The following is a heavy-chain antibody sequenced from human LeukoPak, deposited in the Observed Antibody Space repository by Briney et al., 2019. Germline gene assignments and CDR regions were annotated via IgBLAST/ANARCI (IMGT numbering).Heavy chain of an antibody. J-gene: IGHJ4*02. D-gene: IGHD7-27*01. CDR2: IFTSGIT. V-gene: IGHV4-61*02. Sequence: TLSLTCTVSGVTFSSGGYHWGWLRQPAGLGLEWVGRIFTSGITYYDPSIQSRVTISLDTSKNQFSLKLNSVTASDTGVYYCAVYWGARFDYWGQGTLVTVSS. CDR3: AVYWGARFDY. CDR1: GVTFSSGGYH.